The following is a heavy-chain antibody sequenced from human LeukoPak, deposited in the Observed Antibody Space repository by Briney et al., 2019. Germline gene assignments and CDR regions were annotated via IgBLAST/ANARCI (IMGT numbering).Heavy chain of an antibody. J-gene: IGHJ6*04. CDR2: IYYSGST. V-gene: IGHV4-59*01. CDR3: AGSDAYYYYGMDV. CDR1: GGSISSYY. Sequence: PSETLSLTCTVSGGSISSYYWSWIRQPPGKGLEWIGYIYYSGSTNYNPSLKSRVTISVDTSKNQFSLKLSSVTAADTAVYYCAGSDAYYYYGMDVWGKGTTVTVSS.